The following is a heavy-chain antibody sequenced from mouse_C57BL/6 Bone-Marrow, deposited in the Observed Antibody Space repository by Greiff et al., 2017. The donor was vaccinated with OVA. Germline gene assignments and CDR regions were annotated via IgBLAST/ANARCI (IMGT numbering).Heavy chain of an antibody. D-gene: IGHD1-1*01. V-gene: IGHV1-26*01. CDR3: ARQGTTVVPPTDY. Sequence: EVQLQQSGPELVKPGASVKISCKASGYTFTDYYMNWVKQSHGKSLEWIGDINPNNGGTSYNQKFKGKATLTVDKSSSTAYMELRSLTSEDSAVYYCARQGTTVVPPTDYWGQGTTLTVSA. J-gene: IGHJ2*01. CDR1: GYTFTDYY. CDR2: INPNNGGT.